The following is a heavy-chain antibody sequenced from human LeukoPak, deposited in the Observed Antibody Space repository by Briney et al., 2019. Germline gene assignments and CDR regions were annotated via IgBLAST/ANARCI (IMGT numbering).Heavy chain of an antibody. D-gene: IGHD3-22*01. CDR2: ISSSGSTM. CDR3: ARDGSSGYYRDY. V-gene: IGHV3-48*03. CDR1: GFTFSSYE. J-gene: IGHJ4*02. Sequence: GGSLRLPCAASGFTFSSYEMNWVRQAPGKGLEWVSYISSSGSTMYYADSVKGRFTISRDNAKNSLYLQMNSLRAEDTAVYYCARDGSSGYYRDYWGQGTLVTVSS.